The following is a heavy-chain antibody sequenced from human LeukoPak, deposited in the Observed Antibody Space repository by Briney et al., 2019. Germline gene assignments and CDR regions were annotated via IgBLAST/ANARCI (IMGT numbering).Heavy chain of an antibody. CDR3: ARKRYSSSWYFGY. CDR1: GGSISSGSYY. D-gene: IGHD6-13*01. J-gene: IGHJ4*02. Sequence: PSETLSLTCTVSGGSISSGSYYWNWIRQHPGKGLGWIGYIYYSGSTYYNPSLKSRVTISVDKSKNQFSLKLSSVTAADTAVYYCARKRYSSSWYFGYWGQGTLVTVSS. CDR2: IYYSGST. V-gene: IGHV4-31*03.